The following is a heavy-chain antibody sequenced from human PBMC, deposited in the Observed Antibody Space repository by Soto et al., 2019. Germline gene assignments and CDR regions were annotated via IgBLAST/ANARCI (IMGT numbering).Heavy chain of an antibody. V-gene: IGHV4-38-2*01. J-gene: IGHJ5*02. CDR2: IYATGTT. CDR1: CSSISSGYY. CDR3: VRDGTKTLRDWFDP. Sequence: WETLSLTCASSCSSISSGYYLGLIRHPPGKGLELLWRIYATGTTDYNPSLKSRVMMSVDTSKKQFSLKLRSVTAADTAVYYCVRDGTKTLRDWFDPWGQGLSVTVSS. D-gene: IGHD1-1*01.